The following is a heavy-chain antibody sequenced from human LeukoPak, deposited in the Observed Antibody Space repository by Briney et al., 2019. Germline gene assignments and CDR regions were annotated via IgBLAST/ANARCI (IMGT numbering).Heavy chain of an antibody. V-gene: IGHV1-18*01. D-gene: IGHD3-16*02. CDR1: GYTFTSYG. CDR2: ISAYNGNT. Sequence: ASVKVSCKASGYTFTSYGISWVRQAPGQGLEWMGWISAYNGNTHYAQKLQGRVTMTTDTSTSTVYMELRSLRSDDTAVYYCARDLFTLGGVIATKSLDYWGQGTLVTVSS. CDR3: ARDLFTLGGVIATKSLDY. J-gene: IGHJ4*02.